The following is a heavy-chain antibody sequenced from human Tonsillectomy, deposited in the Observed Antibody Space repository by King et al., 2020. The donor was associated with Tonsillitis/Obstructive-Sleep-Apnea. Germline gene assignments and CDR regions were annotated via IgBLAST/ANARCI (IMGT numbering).Heavy chain of an antibody. CDR1: GFTFRNAW. J-gene: IGHJ3*02. CDR3: TTDPGITMVRGVIPDAFDI. CDR2: IKSKIDVGPT. Sequence: EVQLVESGGDLVEPGGSLRLSCAASGFTFRNAWMSWVRQAPGKGLEWVGRIKSKIDVGPTDYAAPVKGRLPISRDDSKNTLYLQMNSLKTEDTAVYYCTTDPGITMVRGVIPDAFDIWGQGTTVTVSS. V-gene: IGHV3-15*01. D-gene: IGHD3-10*01.